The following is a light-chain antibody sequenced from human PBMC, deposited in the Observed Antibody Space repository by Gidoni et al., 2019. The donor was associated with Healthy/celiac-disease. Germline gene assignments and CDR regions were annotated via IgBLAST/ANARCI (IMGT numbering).Light chain of an antibody. CDR1: SSDVGGYNY. CDR2: EVS. V-gene: IGLV2-8*01. J-gene: IGLJ2*01. Sequence: QPPSASGSPGQSVTISCTGTSSDVGGYNYVSWYQQHPGKAPKLMIYEVSKRPSGVPDRFSGSKSGNTASLTVSGLQAEDEADYYCSSYAGSNNVVFGGGTKLTVL. CDR3: SSYAGSNNVV.